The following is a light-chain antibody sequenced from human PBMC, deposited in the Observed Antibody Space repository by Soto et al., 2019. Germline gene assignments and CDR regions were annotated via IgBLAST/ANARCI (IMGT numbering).Light chain of an antibody. CDR1: QNIDIS. CDR2: AAS. CDR3: QHYNSYSEA. J-gene: IGKJ1*01. Sequence: DIQMTQSPSTLSASVGDRVTITCRASQNIDISLAWFQQRKGQAPKVLIYAASGLESGVPSRFRGRGSGTEFTLTISRLQTDDFETYYCQHYNSYSEAFGQGTKVDIK. V-gene: IGKV1-5*01.